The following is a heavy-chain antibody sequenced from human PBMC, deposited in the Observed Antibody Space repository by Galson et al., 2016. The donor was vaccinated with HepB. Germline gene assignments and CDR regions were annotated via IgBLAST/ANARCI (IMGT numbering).Heavy chain of an antibody. CDR3: ATHGGGRCVTSSCFQYFVY. CDR1: GFIVSSDY. V-gene: IGHV3-53*01. D-gene: IGHD2-21*01. CDR2: IHISGVT. Sequence: SLRLSCAASGFIVSSDYMGRVRQAPGRGLEWVSVIHISGVTYYADSVKGRFTISRDTSKNTVYLQMNSLRAEDTAVYYCATHGGGRCVTSSCFQYFVYWCQGTLVAVSS. J-gene: IGHJ4*02.